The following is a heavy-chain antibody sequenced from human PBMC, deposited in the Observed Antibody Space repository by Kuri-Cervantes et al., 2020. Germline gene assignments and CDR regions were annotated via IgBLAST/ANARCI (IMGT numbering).Heavy chain of an antibody. D-gene: IGHD3-10*01. J-gene: IGHJ6*02. CDR1: GGSISSGGYS. Sequence: LRLSCAVSGGSISSGGYSWSWIRQPPGKGLEWIGYIYHSGSTYYNPSLKSRVTISVDRSKNQFSLKLSSVTAADTAVYYCAELRGVAFMGVWGQGTTVTVSS. CDR2: IYHSGST. V-gene: IGHV4-30-2*01. CDR3: AELRGVAFMGV.